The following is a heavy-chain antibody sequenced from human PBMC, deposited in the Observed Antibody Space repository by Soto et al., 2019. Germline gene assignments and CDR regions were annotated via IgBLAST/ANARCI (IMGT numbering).Heavy chain of an antibody. CDR1: GFTFSSYS. Sequence: EVQLVESGGGLVKPGGSLRLSCAASGFTFSSYSMNWVRQAPGKGLEWVSSISSSSSTIYYADSVKGRFTISRDNAKNSLYLQMNSLRAEDTAVYYCARPMVRGVSALDYWGQGTLVTVSS. CDR2: ISSSSSTI. CDR3: ARPMVRGVSALDY. D-gene: IGHD3-10*01. V-gene: IGHV3-21*04. J-gene: IGHJ4*02.